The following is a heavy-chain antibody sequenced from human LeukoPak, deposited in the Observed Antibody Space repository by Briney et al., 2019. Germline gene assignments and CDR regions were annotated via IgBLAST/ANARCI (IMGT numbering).Heavy chain of an antibody. CDR1: GGSFSGYY. Sequence: SETLSLTCAVYGGSFSGYYWSWTRQPPGKGLEWIGEINHSGSTNYNPSLKSRVTISVDTSKNQFSLRLSSVTAADTAVYYCARGVTYYYGSGRYYSRKDAFDIWGQGTMVTVSS. V-gene: IGHV4-34*01. D-gene: IGHD3-10*01. CDR3: ARGVTYYYGSGRYYSRKDAFDI. CDR2: INHSGST. J-gene: IGHJ3*02.